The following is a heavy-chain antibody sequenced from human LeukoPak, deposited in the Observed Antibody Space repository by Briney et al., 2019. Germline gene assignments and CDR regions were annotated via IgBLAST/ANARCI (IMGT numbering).Heavy chain of an antibody. V-gene: IGHV4-30-2*01. CDR1: GGSITDGGYS. D-gene: IGHD2-15*01. CDR2: TPRSVGS. CDR3: ARAGGDCSGGSCYLEF. J-gene: IGHJ4*02. Sequence: PSETLSLTCAVSGGSITDGGYSWSWIRQAPGKGLEWIGYTPRSVGSNYHPYLTSRVTILLDQSTTQSSLKLTPVTAADTAVYYCARAGGDCSGGSCYLEFWGQGTLATVSS.